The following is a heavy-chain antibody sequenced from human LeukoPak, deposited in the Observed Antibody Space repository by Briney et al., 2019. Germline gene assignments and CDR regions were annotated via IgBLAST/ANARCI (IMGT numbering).Heavy chain of an antibody. D-gene: IGHD3-22*01. J-gene: IGHJ4*02. CDR3: ARGKVEYYYDSSPFDY. Sequence: SETLSLTCAVYGGSFSGYYWSWIRQPPGKGLEWIGEINHSGSTNYNPSLKSRVTISVDTSKNQFSLKLSSVTAADTAVYYCARGKVEYYYDSSPFDYWGQGTLVTVSS. CDR1: GGSFSGYY. V-gene: IGHV4-34*01. CDR2: INHSGST.